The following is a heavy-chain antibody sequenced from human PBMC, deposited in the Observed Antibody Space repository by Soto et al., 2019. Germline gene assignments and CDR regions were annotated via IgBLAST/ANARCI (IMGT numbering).Heavy chain of an antibody. D-gene: IGHD2-15*01. CDR3: TTSGRRWPDTFDI. V-gene: IGHV4-34*01. CDR2: VTPSGGS. Sequence: QVQLQQWGAGLLKPSETLSLTCAVYGGSFNSYYWNWVRQPPGKGLEWIGEVTPSGGSNYNPSLKSRVTISKDTSKNQFFLKMTSVTAADTAVYYCTTSGRRWPDTFDIWAQGAMVIVSP. J-gene: IGHJ3*02. CDR1: GGSFNSYY.